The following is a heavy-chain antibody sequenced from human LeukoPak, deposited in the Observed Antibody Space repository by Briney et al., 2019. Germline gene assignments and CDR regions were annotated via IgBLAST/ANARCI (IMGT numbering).Heavy chain of an antibody. CDR2: MNPNSGNT. Sequence: ASVKVSCKASGYTFTSYDINWVRQATGQGLEWMGWMNPNSGNTGYAQKFQGRVTMTRNTSISTAYMELSSLRSEDTAVYYCARAPSVYYYYYMDVWGKGTTVTVSS. CDR1: GYTFTSYD. J-gene: IGHJ6*03. V-gene: IGHV1-8*01. D-gene: IGHD2-8*01. CDR3: ARAPSVYYYYYMDV.